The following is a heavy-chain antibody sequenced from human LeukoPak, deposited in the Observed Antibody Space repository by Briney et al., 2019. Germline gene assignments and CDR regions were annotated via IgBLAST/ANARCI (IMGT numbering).Heavy chain of an antibody. Sequence: GGTLRLSCAASGFTFSSYGMSWVRQAPGKRLEWVSAISGSGGSTYYADSVRGRFTISRDNSKNTLYLQMNSLRAEDAAVYFCAKAPVTSCRGAYCYPFDSWGQGTLVTVSS. J-gene: IGHJ4*02. CDR2: ISGSGGST. CDR3: AKAPVTSCRGAYCYPFDS. CDR1: GFTFSSYG. D-gene: IGHD2-21*01. V-gene: IGHV3-23*01.